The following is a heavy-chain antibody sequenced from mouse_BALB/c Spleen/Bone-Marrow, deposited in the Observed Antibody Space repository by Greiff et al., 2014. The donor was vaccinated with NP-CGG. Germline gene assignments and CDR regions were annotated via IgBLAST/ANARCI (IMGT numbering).Heavy chain of an antibody. CDR2: ISDGGSYT. V-gene: IGHV5-4*02. J-gene: IGHJ4*01. D-gene: IGHD1-2*01. Sequence: EVQLVESGGGLVKPGGSLKLSCAASGFTFSDYYMYWVRQTPEKRLEWVATISDGGSYTYYPDSVKGRFTISRDNAKNNLYLQMSSLKSEDTAMYYCARDRRITTARYAMDYWGQGTSVTVSS. CDR1: GFTFSDYY. CDR3: ARDRRITTARYAMDY.